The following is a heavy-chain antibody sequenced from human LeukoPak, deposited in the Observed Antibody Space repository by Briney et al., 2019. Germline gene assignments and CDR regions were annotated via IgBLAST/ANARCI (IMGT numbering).Heavy chain of an antibody. CDR3: ARGPLYDYVWGSYRYGRSYFDY. Sequence: SETLSLTCAVYGGSFSSYYWSWIRQPPGKGLEWIGEINHSGSTNYNPSLKSRVTISVDTSKNQFSLKLSSVTAADTAVYYCARGPLYDYVWGSYRYGRSYFDYWGQGTLVTVSS. CDR2: INHSGST. J-gene: IGHJ4*02. D-gene: IGHD3-16*02. CDR1: GGSFSSYY. V-gene: IGHV4-34*01.